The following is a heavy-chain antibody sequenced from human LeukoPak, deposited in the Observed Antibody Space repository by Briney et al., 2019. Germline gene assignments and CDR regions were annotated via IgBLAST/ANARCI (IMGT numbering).Heavy chain of an antibody. CDR1: GGSISSSSYY. V-gene: IGHV4-39*01. J-gene: IGHJ4*02. D-gene: IGHD5-18*01. CDR3: ARGYSYGSSEAGY. CDR2: ICYSGST. Sequence: SETLSLTCTVSGGSISSSSYYWGWIRQPPGKGLEWIGSICYSGSTYYNPSLKSRVTISVDTSKNQFSLKLSSVTAADTAVYYCARGYSYGSSEAGYWGQGTLVTVSS.